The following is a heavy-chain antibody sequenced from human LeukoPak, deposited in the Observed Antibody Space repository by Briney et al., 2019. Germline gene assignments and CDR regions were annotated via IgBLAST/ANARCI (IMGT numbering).Heavy chain of an antibody. CDR1: GGSISSSSYY. V-gene: IGHV4-39*01. D-gene: IGHD6-13*01. CDR2: IYYSGST. CDR3: ARSSWYRERAFDI. Sequence: SETLSLTCTVSGGSISSSSYYWGWIRQPPGKGLEWIGSIYYSGSTYYNPSLKSRVTISVDTSKNQFSLKLSSVTAADTAVYYCARSSWYRERAFDIWGQGTMVTVSS. J-gene: IGHJ3*02.